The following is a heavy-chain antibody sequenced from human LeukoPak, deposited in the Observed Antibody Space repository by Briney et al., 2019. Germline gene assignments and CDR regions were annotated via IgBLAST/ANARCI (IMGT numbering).Heavy chain of an antibody. CDR1: GFSFSSYW. J-gene: IGHJ1*01. D-gene: IGHD3-22*01. Sequence: GGSLRLSCAASGFSFSSYWMHWVRRAPGKGLVWVSRIKSDGKTNYADSVKGRFTISGDNAKNTVSLQMNSLRAEDTGVYYCARAPSEIGGYYPEYFRHWGQGTLVTVSS. V-gene: IGHV3-74*01. CDR2: IKSDGKT. CDR3: ARAPSEIGGYYPEYFRH.